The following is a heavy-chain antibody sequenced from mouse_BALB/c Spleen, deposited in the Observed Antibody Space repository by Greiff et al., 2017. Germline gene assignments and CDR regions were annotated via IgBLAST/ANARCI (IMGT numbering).Heavy chain of an antibody. CDR2: IRNKANGYTT. J-gene: IGHJ1*01. CDR3: ARGRDGYFDV. D-gene: IGHD3-3*01. Sequence: DVKLVESGGGLVQPGGSLRLSCATSGFTFTDYYMSWVRQPPGKALEWLGFIRNKANGYTTEYSASVKGRFTISRDNSQSILYLQMNTLRAEDSATYYCARGRDGYFDVWGAGTTVTVSS. V-gene: IGHV7-3*02. CDR1: GFTFTDYY.